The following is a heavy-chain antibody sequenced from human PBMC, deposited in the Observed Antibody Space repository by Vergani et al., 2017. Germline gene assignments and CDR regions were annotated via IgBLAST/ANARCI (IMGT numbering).Heavy chain of an antibody. CDR2: INHSGST. V-gene: IGHV4-34*01. CDR1: GGSFSGYY. J-gene: IGHJ6*03. D-gene: IGHD6-13*01. CDR3: ARVXTIAAAGTGYYMDV. Sequence: QVQLQQWGAGLLKPSETLSLTCAVYGGSFSGYYWSWIRQPPGKGLEWIGEINHSGSTNYNPSLKSRVTISVDTSKNQFSLKLSSVTAADTAVYYCARVXTIAAAGTGYYMDVWGKGTTVTVSS.